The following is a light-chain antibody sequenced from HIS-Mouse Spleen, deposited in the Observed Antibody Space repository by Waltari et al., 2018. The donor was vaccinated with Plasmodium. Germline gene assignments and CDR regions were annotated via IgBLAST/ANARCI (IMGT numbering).Light chain of an antibody. Sequence: QSALTQPRSVSGSPGQSVTISCTGTSSAVGGYNYVSWYKQPPGKAPKLMTYDVSKRPSGVPDRFSGSKSGNTASLTISGLQAEDEADYYCCSYAGSYTFVFGTGTKVTVL. CDR3: CSYAGSYTFV. J-gene: IGLJ1*01. CDR1: SSAVGGYNY. CDR2: DVS. V-gene: IGLV2-11*01.